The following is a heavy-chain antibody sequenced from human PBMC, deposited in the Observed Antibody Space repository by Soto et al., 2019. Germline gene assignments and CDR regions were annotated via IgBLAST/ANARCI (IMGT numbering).Heavy chain of an antibody. J-gene: IGHJ6*02. D-gene: IGHD3-16*01. CDR2: LIPILGTT. V-gene: IGHV1-69*10. Sequence: ASVNVSCKASGGTFSSDAVSWVRQAPGQGLEWMGGLIPILGTTHYAQKFQGRVSMTEDTTTDTAYMELSSLRSEDTAVYYSATTTVWGAGYGLDVWGQGTTVTVSS. CDR3: ATTTVWGAGYGLDV. CDR1: GGTFSSDA.